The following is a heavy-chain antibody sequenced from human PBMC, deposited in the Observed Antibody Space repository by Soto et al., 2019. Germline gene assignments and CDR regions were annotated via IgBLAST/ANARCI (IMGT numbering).Heavy chain of an antibody. CDR1: GYTLTELS. Sequence: ASVKVSCKVSGYTLTELSMHWVRQAPGKGLEWMGGFDPEDGETIYAQKFQGRVTMTEDTSTDTAYMELSSLRSEDTAVYYCATGYYYDSSGYYYVPYFDYWGQGTLVTVSS. CDR3: ATGYYYDSSGYYYVPYFDY. D-gene: IGHD3-22*01. V-gene: IGHV1-24*01. J-gene: IGHJ4*02. CDR2: FDPEDGET.